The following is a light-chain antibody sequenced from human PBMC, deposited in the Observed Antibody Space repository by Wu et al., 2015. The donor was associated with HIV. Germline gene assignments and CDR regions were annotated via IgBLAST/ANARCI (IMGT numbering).Light chain of an antibody. CDR1: QTVSTK. CDR2: ETS. V-gene: IGKV3-15*01. CDR3: QQYNNWPLT. J-gene: IGKJ2*01. Sequence: EIVMTQSPATLSVSPGETATLSCRASQTVSTKLAWYQQKPGQAPRLLIYETSTRATGVPTRFSGRGSGTAFALIINNVQSEDFAVYYCQQYNNWPLTFGQGTKLEI.